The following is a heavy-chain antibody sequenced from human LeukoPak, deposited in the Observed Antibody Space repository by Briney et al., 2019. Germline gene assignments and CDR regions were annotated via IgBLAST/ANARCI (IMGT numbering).Heavy chain of an antibody. V-gene: IGHV1-46*01. CDR2: INPSGGST. Sequence: GASVKVSCKASGYTFTSYYMHWVRQAPGQGLEWMGIINPSGGSTSYAQKFQGRVTMTRDTSTSTVYMELSSLRSEDTAVYYCARDLWFRESSYGMDVWGKGTTVTVSS. CDR3: ARDLWFRESSYGMDV. D-gene: IGHD3-10*01. CDR1: GYTFTSYY. J-gene: IGHJ6*04.